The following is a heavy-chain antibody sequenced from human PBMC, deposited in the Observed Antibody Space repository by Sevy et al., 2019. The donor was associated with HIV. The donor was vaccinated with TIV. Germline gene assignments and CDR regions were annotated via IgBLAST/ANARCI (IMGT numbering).Heavy chain of an antibody. D-gene: IGHD5-12*01. Sequence: GGSLRLSCAASGFTFSSYAMHWVRQAPGNGLEWVSSISSSSTYKYYADSVKGRFTISRDNAKNSLYLQMNSLRAEDTAVYYCARDQKGEYSGYDGAGYYGMDVWGQGITVTVSS. V-gene: IGHV3-21*01. J-gene: IGHJ6*02. CDR1: GFTFSSYA. CDR2: ISSSSTYK. CDR3: ARDQKGEYSGYDGAGYYGMDV.